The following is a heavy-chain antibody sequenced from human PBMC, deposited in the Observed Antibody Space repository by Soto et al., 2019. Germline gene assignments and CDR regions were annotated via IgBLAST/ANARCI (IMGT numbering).Heavy chain of an antibody. J-gene: IGHJ2*01. CDR1: GGSISSGGYS. D-gene: IGHD1-26*01. CDR2: IFPSGST. V-gene: IGHV4-30-2*01. Sequence: QLQLQESGSGLVKPSQTLSLTCAVSGGSISSGGYSWSWIRQPPGKGLEWIGYIFPSGSTYYNPSLKSRVTISIDTSKNQFSLRLTWVTAADTAVYYCAREGGSGSPEWYFDLWGRGTLVTVSS. CDR3: AREGGSGSPEWYFDL.